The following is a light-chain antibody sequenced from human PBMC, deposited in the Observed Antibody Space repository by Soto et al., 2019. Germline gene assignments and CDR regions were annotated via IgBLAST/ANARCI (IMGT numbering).Light chain of an antibody. CDR3: QQRTDRPPWT. Sequence: EIVLTQSPATLSLSPWERATLSCRASQSVSSYLAWYQQKPGQAPRLLIYDASNRATGIPARFRGSGSGTDFTLSISSLEPEDFAVYYCQQRTDRPPWTFGQGTKVDIK. CDR2: DAS. J-gene: IGKJ1*01. V-gene: IGKV3-11*01. CDR1: QSVSSY.